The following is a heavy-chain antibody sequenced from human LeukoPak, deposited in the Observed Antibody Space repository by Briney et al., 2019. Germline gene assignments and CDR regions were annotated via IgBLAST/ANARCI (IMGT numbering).Heavy chain of an antibody. CDR1: GYTFTGYY. CDR2: INPNSGGT. D-gene: IGHD3-22*01. Sequence: ASVRVSCKASGYTFTGYYMHWVRQAPGQGLEWMGWINPNSGGTNYAQKFQGRVTMTRDTSISTAYMELSRLRSDDTAVYYCAKARGRYYDSGNHAFDIWGQGTMVTVSS. CDR3: AKARGRYYDSGNHAFDI. V-gene: IGHV1-2*02. J-gene: IGHJ3*02.